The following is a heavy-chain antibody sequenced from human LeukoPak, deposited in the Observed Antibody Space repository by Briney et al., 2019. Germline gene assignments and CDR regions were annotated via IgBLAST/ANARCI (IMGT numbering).Heavy chain of an antibody. J-gene: IGHJ4*02. CDR2: ISYDGSNK. D-gene: IGHD3-9*01. V-gene: IGHV3-30*18. CDR1: GFTFSSYG. CDR3: AKEETPIRYFDWLPNPYYFDY. Sequence: GRSLRLSCAASGFTFSSYGMHWVRQAPGKGLEWVAVISYDGSNKYYADSVKGRFTISRDNSKNTLYLQMNSLRAEDTAVYYCAKEETPIRYFDWLPNPYYFDYWGQGTLVTVS.